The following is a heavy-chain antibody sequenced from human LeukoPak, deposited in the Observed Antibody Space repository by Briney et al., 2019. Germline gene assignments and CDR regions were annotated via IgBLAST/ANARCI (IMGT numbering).Heavy chain of an antibody. Sequence: SETPSLTSAVHGESFRGDYWSWSRDRPGEGLEWIWEINHSGSTNYNPSLKSRVTISVDTSKNQFSLKLSSVTAADTAVYYCARGLRGSGSRAFDIWGQGTMVTVSS. CDR1: GESFRGDY. V-gene: IGHV4-34*01. CDR3: ARGLRGSGSRAFDI. D-gene: IGHD6-19*01. J-gene: IGHJ3*02. CDR2: INHSGST.